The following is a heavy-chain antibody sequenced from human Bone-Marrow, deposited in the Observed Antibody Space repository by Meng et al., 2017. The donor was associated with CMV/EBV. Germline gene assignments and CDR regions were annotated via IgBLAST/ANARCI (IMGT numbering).Heavy chain of an antibody. CDR1: GFTFSSYW. J-gene: IGHJ3*02. CDR2: INSDGSSR. V-gene: IGHV3-74*01. D-gene: IGHD1-26*01. CDR3: ARDNSGSDEAFDI. Sequence: GESLKISCAASGFTFSSYWMHWVRQAPGKGLVWVSRINSDGSSRSYADSVKGRFTISRDNAKNTLYLQMNSLRAEDTAVYYCARDNSGSDEAFDIWGQGTMVTVSS.